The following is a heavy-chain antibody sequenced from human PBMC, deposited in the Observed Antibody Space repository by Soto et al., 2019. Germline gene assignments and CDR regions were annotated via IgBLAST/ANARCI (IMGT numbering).Heavy chain of an antibody. CDR3: ASSNIASAGFYYYGMDV. J-gene: IGHJ6*02. CDR1: GGSISSYY. Sequence: LSLTCTVSGGSISSYYWSWIRQPPGKGLEWIGYIYYSGSTNYNPSLKSRVTISVDTSKNQFSLKLSSVTAADTAVYYCASSNIASAGFYYYGMDVWGRGTTVTVSS. D-gene: IGHD6-13*01. CDR2: IYYSGST. V-gene: IGHV4-59*01.